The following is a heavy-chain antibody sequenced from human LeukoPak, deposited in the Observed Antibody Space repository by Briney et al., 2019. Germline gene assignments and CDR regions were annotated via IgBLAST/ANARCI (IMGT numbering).Heavy chain of an antibody. CDR1: GGSISSYY. Sequence: SETLSLTCTVSGGSISSYYWSWIRQPPGKGLEWIGYIYYSGSTYYNPSLKSRVTISVDTSKNQFSLKLSSVTAADTAVYYCARVVVEPPSNLTFDYWGQGTLVTVSS. D-gene: IGHD2-15*01. CDR3: ARVVVEPPSNLTFDY. CDR2: IYYSGST. J-gene: IGHJ4*02. V-gene: IGHV4-59*06.